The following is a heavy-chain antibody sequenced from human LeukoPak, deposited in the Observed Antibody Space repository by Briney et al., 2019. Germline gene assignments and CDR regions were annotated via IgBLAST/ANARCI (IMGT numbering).Heavy chain of an antibody. V-gene: IGHV3-30*02. CDR1: GFTFSSYG. Sequence: GGSLTLSCAASGFTFSSYGMHWVRQAPGKGLEWVAFIRYDGSNKYYADSVKGRFTISRDNSKNTLYLQMNSLRAEDTAVYYCAKLEWQQLVRGYWGQGTLVTVSS. CDR3: AKLEWQQLVRGY. J-gene: IGHJ4*02. CDR2: IRYDGSNK. D-gene: IGHD6-13*01.